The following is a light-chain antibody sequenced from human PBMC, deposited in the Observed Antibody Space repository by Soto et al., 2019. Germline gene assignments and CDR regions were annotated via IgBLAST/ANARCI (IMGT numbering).Light chain of an antibody. CDR2: GNS. CDR3: QSYDSSLSGYVI. J-gene: IGLJ2*01. Sequence: QTVVTQPPSVSGAPGQRVTISCTGSSSNIGAGYDVYWYQRLPGTAPKLLIYGNSNRPSGVPDRFSGSKSGTSASLAITGLQAEDEADYYCQSYDSSLSGYVIFGGGTKLTVL. V-gene: IGLV1-40*01. CDR1: SSNIGAGYD.